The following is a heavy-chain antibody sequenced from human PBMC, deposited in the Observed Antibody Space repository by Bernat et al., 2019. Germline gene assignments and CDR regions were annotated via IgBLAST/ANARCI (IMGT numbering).Heavy chain of an antibody. CDR1: GFTFSGYA. CDR2: VSGSGRST. CDR3: AKGCGDSCFSVDS. Sequence: EVHVLESGGGLVQPGGCLRLSCAASGFTFSGYAMSWVRQAPGKGLEWVSGVSGSGRSTFYADSVKGRFTISRDNSKSTLYLQLNSLGAEDTAIYYCAKGCGDSCFSVDSWGQGTPVTVSS. V-gene: IGHV3-23*01. D-gene: IGHD2-15*01. J-gene: IGHJ4*02.